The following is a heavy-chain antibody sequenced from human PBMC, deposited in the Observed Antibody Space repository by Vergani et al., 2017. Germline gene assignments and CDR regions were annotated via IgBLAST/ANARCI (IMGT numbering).Heavy chain of an antibody. CDR3: ARIEWDPGAFDY. V-gene: IGHV3-33*03. J-gene: IGHJ4*02. Sequence: QVQLVESGGGVVQPGRSLRLSCAASGFTFSSYGMHWVRQAPGKGLEWVAVIWYDGSNKYYADSVKGRFTISRDNAKNSLYLQMNSLRAEDTAVYYCARIEWDPGAFDYWGQGTLVTVSS. D-gene: IGHD5-12*01. CDR2: IWYDGSNK. CDR1: GFTFSSYG.